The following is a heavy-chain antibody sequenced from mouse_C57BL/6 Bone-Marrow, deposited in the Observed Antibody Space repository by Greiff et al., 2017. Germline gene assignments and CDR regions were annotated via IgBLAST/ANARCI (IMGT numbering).Heavy chain of an antibody. J-gene: IGHJ4*01. D-gene: IGHD6-1*01. V-gene: IGHV1-50*01. CDR2: IDPSDSYT. CDR1: GYTFTSYW. CDR3: ARPSGPTGDYYAMDY. Sequence: VQLQQPGAELVKPGASVKLSCKASGYTFTSYWMQWVKQRPGQGLEWIGEIDPSDSYTNYNQKFKGKATLTVDTSSSTAYMQLSSLTSEDSAVYYCARPSGPTGDYYAMDYWGQGTSVTVSS.